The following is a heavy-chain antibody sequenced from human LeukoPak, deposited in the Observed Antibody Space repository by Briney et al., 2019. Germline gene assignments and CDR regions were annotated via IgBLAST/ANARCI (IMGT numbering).Heavy chain of an antibody. CDR3: VGTVAGTGYGINFQH. CDR2: IYYSGST. CDR1: GGCISSYY. V-gene: IGHV4-59*08. J-gene: IGHJ1*01. D-gene: IGHD6-19*01. Sequence: SETLSLTCTVSGGCISSYYWSWIRQPPGKGLERIRYIYYSGSTNYNPSLKSRVTISVDTSKNQFSLKLSSVTAADTAVYYCVGTVAGTGYGINFQHWGQGTLVTVSS.